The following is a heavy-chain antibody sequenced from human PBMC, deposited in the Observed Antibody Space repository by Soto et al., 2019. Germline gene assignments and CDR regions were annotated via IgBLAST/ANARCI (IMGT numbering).Heavy chain of an antibody. CDR2: ISGSGGTT. CDR1: GFTFSSYA. Sequence: VQLLESGGGLVQPGGSLRLSCAASGFTFSSYAMSWVRQAPGKGLEWVSAISGSGGTTYYADSVKGRLTISRDNSKHTLYLRMNSLRAEDTAVYYCSYSSGWYEGYYFVYWGQGTLVTVSS. CDR3: SYSSGWYEGYYFVY. D-gene: IGHD6-13*01. V-gene: IGHV3-23*01. J-gene: IGHJ4*02.